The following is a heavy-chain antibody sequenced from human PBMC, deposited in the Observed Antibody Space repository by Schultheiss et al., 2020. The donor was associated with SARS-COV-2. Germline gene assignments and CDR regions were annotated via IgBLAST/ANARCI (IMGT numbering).Heavy chain of an antibody. CDR3: ARGVVVPAAILWGWFDP. J-gene: IGHJ5*02. V-gene: IGHV4-61*02. CDR2: IYTSGST. CDR1: GGSISSGGYY. D-gene: IGHD2-2*02. Sequence: SQTLSLTCTVSGGSISSGGYYWSWIRQHPGKGLEWIGRIYTSGSTNYNPSLKSRVTMSVDTSKNQFSLKLSSVTAADTAVYYCARGVVVPAAILWGWFDPWGQGTLVTVSS.